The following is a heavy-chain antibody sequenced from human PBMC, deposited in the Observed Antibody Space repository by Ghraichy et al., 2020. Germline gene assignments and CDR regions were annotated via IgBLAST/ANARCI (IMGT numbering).Heavy chain of an antibody. CDR3: AKRPPVAGERGAFDI. J-gene: IGHJ3*02. D-gene: IGHD6-19*01. CDR1: GFTFSSYA. CDR2: ISGSGGST. Sequence: GGSLRLSCAASGFTFSSYAMSWVRQAPGKGLEWVSAISGSGGSTYYADSVKGRFTISRDNSKNTVHLQMNSLRAEDTAVYYCAKRPPVAGERGAFDIWGQGTMVTVSS. V-gene: IGHV3-23*01.